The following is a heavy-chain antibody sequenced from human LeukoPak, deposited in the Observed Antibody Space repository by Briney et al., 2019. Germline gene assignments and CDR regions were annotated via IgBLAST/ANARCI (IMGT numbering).Heavy chain of an antibody. CDR2: ISGSGDST. J-gene: IGHJ4*02. CDR3: AKDRQSSYRSGSYYAIDY. D-gene: IGHD3-10*01. Sequence: GGSLRLSCAASGFTLSSYAMSWVRQAPGKGLEWVSAISGSGDSTYYADSVKGRFTISRDNSKNTLYLQMNTLRAEDTAVYYCAKDRQSSYRSGSYYAIDYWGQGTLVTVSS. V-gene: IGHV3-23*01. CDR1: GFTLSSYA.